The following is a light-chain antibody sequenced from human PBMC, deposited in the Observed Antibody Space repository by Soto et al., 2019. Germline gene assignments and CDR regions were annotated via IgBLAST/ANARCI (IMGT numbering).Light chain of an antibody. V-gene: IGKV3-15*01. CDR1: QSLSNN. CDR2: GAS. J-gene: IGKJ5*01. CDR3: LLYEGWPLT. Sequence: DIGLTQSPCTLSLSPGERATLSCRASQSLSNNIYLAWYQQKPGQAPRLLIYGASTRATGIPVRFSGSASGTEFTLTISSLQSEDFTVYYCLLYEGWPLTFGQGTRLEIK.